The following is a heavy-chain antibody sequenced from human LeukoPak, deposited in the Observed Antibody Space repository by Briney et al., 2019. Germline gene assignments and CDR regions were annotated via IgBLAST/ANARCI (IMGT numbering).Heavy chain of an antibody. J-gene: IGHJ4*02. D-gene: IGHD5-18*01. CDR3: ARQYSYGSFDY. Sequence: VESLKISCKGSGFSFTIYWIAWVRQMPGKGLEWMGIIYPGDSDTRYSPSFQGQVTISADKSIRTAYLQWSSLKASDTAMYYCARQYSYGSFDYWGQGTLVTVSS. CDR1: GFSFTIYW. CDR2: IYPGDSDT. V-gene: IGHV5-51*01.